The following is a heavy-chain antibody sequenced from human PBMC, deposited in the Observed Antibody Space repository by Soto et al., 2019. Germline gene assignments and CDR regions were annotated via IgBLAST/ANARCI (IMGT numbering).Heavy chain of an antibody. Sequence: LRLSCAASGFTFSSYSMNWVRQAPGKGLEWVSYISSSSSTIYYADSVKGRFTISRDNAKNSLYLQMNSLRDEDTAVYYCARDRKNYDFWSGYFSYYYYYGMDVWGQGTTVTVSS. V-gene: IGHV3-48*02. D-gene: IGHD3-3*01. CDR1: GFTFSSYS. J-gene: IGHJ6*02. CDR3: ARDRKNYDFWSGYFSYYYYYGMDV. CDR2: ISSSSSTI.